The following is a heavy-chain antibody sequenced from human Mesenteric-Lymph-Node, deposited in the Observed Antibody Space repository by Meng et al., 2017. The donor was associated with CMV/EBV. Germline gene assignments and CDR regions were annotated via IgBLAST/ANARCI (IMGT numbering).Heavy chain of an antibody. CDR1: GFTFSGFG. Sequence: LSCAASGFTFSGFGMHWVRQAPGKGLEWVSVIWADGSHKYYADSVKGRFTISRDNYKNTLYLQLNSLRAEDTAVYYCTRDNDNREFDYWGQGTLVTVSS. V-gene: IGHV3-33*01. CDR3: TRDNDNREFDY. D-gene: IGHD5-24*01. CDR2: IWADGSHK. J-gene: IGHJ4*02.